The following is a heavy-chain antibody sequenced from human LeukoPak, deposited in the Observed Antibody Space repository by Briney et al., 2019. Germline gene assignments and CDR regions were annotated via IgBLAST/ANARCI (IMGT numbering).Heavy chain of an antibody. CDR2: IYPGDSDT. D-gene: IGHD2-15*01. Sequence: GESLKISCQGSGYSFSSSWIGWVRQMPGKGLEWMGIIYPGDSDTRYSPSFQGQVTVSADKSISTAYLHWSSLKASDTAMYYCARLGVGYCSAGSCYSWYFDYWGQGTLVTVSS. CDR1: GYSFSSSW. J-gene: IGHJ4*02. CDR3: ARLGVGYCSAGSCYSWYFDY. V-gene: IGHV5-51*01.